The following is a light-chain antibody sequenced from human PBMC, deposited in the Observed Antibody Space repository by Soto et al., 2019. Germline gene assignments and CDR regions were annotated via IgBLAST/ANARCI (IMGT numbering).Light chain of an antibody. CDR3: SSYAGSYTSV. J-gene: IGLJ2*01. CDR2: DVT. V-gene: IGLV2-11*01. CDR1: SSDVGGYNY. Sequence: QSALTQPRSVSGSPGQSVTISCTGTSSDVGGYNYVSWYQHHPGKAPKLMIYDVTKRPSGVPDRFSASKSGNTASLTISGLQGDDEADYFCSSYAGSYTSVFGGGTKLTVL.